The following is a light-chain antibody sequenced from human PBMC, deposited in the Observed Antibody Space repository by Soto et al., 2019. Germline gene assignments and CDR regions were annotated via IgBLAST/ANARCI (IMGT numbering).Light chain of an antibody. V-gene: IGLV2-8*01. J-gene: IGLJ1*01. Sequence: QSALTQPPSASGSPGQSVTISCTGTSSDVGGYNYVSWYQQHPGKAPKLMIYEVSKRPSGVPDRFSGSKSGNTVSLTVSGLRAEDEADYYCSSYAGSKNFYVFGTGTKLTVL. CDR1: SSDVGGYNY. CDR3: SSYAGSKNFYV. CDR2: EVS.